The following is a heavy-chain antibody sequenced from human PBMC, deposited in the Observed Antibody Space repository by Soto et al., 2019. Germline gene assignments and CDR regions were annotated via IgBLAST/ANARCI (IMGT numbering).Heavy chain of an antibody. V-gene: IGHV4-59*01. CDR3: ARFSPPRKSYDSNPGWFDP. J-gene: IGHJ5*02. CDR1: GGSLNSYY. Sequence: SETLSLTCTVPGGSLNSYYWTWIRQSPGKGLEWIGYVSSTGSTNYNPSLKSRLTMSLDTSTNEVSLSLTSVTAADAAVYFCARFSPPRKSYDSNPGWFDPWGQGIMVTV. CDR2: VSSTGST. D-gene: IGHD3-22*01.